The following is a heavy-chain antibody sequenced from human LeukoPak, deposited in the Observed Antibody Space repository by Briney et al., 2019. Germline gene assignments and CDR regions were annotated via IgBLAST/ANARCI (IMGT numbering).Heavy chain of an antibody. CDR1: GFTFDDYA. D-gene: IGHD1-14*01. J-gene: IGHJ2*01. Sequence: GGSLRLSCAASGFTFDDYAMHWVRQPPGKGLEWVSGISWNTDTVGYADSVKGRFTISRDNAKDSLYLQMNSLRTDDMALYYCTKGPGLREGPTDWYFDHWGRGTLVTVSS. CDR3: TKGPGLREGPTDWYFDH. V-gene: IGHV3-9*03. CDR2: ISWNTDTV.